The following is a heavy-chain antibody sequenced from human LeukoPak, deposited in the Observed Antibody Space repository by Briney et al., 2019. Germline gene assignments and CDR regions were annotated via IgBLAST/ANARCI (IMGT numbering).Heavy chain of an antibody. D-gene: IGHD3-3*01. Sequence: GGSLRLSCAASGFTFSSYAMSWVRQAPGKGLEWVSAISGSGGSTYYADSVKGRFTISRDNSKNTLYLQMNSLRAEDTAVYYCAKDPRITIFGVDTNWFDPWGQGTLVTVSS. CDR2: ISGSGGST. V-gene: IGHV3-23*01. CDR3: AKDPRITIFGVDTNWFDP. CDR1: GFTFSSYA. J-gene: IGHJ5*02.